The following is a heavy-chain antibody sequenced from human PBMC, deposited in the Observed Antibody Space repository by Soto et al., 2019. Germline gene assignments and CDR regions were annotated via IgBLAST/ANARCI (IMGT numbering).Heavy chain of an antibody. CDR3: ARAPPFYSYGMDV. CDR1: GGSFSDYY. CDR2: INHSGST. Sequence: SETLSLTCAIYGGSFSDYYCSWIRQSPGKGLEWIGEINHSGSTNYNPSLKTRVTISLDTSMNLFSLRLSSVTAADTAMYYCARAPPFYSYGMDVWGQGTTVTVSS. J-gene: IGHJ6*02. V-gene: IGHV4-34*01.